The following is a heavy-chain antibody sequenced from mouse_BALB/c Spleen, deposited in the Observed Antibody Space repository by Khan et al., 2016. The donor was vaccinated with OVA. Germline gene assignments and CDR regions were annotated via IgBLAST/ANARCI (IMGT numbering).Heavy chain of an antibody. J-gene: IGHJ3*01. Sequence: EVELVESGPGLVKPSQSLSLTCTVTGYSITSDYAWNWIRQFPGNKLEWMGYISYSGRTSYNPSLKSRISVTRDTSKNPSFLQLNSVTPEDTATYYGAMGRTYWGQGTLVTVSA. V-gene: IGHV3-2*02. CDR1: GYSITSDYA. CDR2: ISYSGRT. CDR3: AMGRTY. D-gene: IGHD4-1*01.